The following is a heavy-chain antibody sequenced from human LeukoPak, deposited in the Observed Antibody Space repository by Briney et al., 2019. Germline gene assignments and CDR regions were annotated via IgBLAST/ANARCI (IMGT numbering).Heavy chain of an antibody. CDR1: GFTFSSYA. J-gene: IGHJ6*02. V-gene: IGHV3-23*01. D-gene: IGHD6-19*01. Sequence: PGGSPRLSCAASGFTFSSYAMSWVRQAPGKGLEWVSAISGSGGSTYYADSVKGRFTISRDNSKNTLYLQMNSLRAEDTAVYYCAKWQWLVRDYYGMDVWGQGTTVTVSS. CDR3: AKWQWLVRDYYGMDV. CDR2: ISGSGGST.